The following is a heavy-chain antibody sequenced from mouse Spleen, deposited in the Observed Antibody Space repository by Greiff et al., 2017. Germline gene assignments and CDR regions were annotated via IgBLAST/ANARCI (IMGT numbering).Heavy chain of an antibody. CDR2: IWGDGST. D-gene: IGHD2-4*01. V-gene: IGHV2-6-7*01. J-gene: IGHJ3*01. CDR3: ARDGDYDRAWFAY. Sequence: QVQLKESGPGLVAPSQSLSITCTVSGFSLTGYGVNWVRQPPGKGLEWLGMIWGDGSTDYNSALKSRLSISKDNSKSQVFLKMNSLQTDDTARYYCARDGDYDRAWFAYWGQGTLVTVSA. CDR1: GFSLTGYG.